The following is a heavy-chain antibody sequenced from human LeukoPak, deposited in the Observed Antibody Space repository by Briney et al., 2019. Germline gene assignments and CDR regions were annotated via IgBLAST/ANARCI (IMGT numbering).Heavy chain of an antibody. D-gene: IGHD3-22*01. Sequence: GGSLRLSCAASGFTFRSYWMSWVRQAPGKGLEWVANINQGGSVKYYVDSVKGRFTISRDDAKNSLYVQMNSLRDEDTAVYYCATYKRITVRVVPLWGQGTLVTVSS. CDR2: INQGGSVK. CDR1: GFTFRSYW. J-gene: IGHJ4*02. CDR3: ATYKRITVRVVPL. V-gene: IGHV3-7*01.